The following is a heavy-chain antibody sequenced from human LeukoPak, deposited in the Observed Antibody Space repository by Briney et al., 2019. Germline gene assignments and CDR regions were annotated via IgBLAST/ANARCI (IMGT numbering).Heavy chain of an antibody. CDR1: GGSISSGGYY. D-gene: IGHD3-22*01. CDR2: VYYSGST. V-gene: IGHV4-30-4*01. Sequence: SQTLSLTCTVSGGSISSGGYYWSWIRQPPGKGLEWIGYVYYSGSTYYNPSLKSRLTISLDTSKNQFSVKLSSVTAADTAVYYCARTDSSGYYGEYWGQGTLVTVSS. J-gene: IGHJ4*02. CDR3: ARTDSSGYYGEY.